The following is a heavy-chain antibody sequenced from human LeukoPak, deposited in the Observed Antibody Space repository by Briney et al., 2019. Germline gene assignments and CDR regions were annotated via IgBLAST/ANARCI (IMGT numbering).Heavy chain of an antibody. V-gene: IGHV3-33*01. Sequence: PGGSLRLSCAASGFTFSSYGMHWVRQAPGKGLEWVAVIWYDGSNKYYADSVKGRFTISRDNSKNTLYLQMNSLRAEDTAVYYCARALGDFYYMDVWGKGTTVTVSS. J-gene: IGHJ6*03. CDR2: IWYDGSNK. D-gene: IGHD4-17*01. CDR3: ARALGDFYYMDV. CDR1: GFTFSSYG.